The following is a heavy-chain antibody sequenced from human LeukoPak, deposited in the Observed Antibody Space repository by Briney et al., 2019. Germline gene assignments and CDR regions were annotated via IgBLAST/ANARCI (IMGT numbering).Heavy chain of an antibody. CDR2: IIPILGIA. J-gene: IGHJ4*02. V-gene: IGHV1-69*02. CDR1: GGTFSSYT. CDR3: ARGVPIAAADPGHDY. Sequence: VKVSCKASGGTFSSYTISWVRQAPGQGLEWMGRIIPILGIANYAQKFQGRVTITADKSTSTAYMELSSLRSEDTAVYYCARGVPIAAADPGHDYWGQGTRVTVSS. D-gene: IGHD6-13*01.